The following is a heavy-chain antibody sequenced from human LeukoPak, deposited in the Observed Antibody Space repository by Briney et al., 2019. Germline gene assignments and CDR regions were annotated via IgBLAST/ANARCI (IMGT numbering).Heavy chain of an antibody. J-gene: IGHJ4*02. Sequence: SETLSLTCTVSGGSISSGSYYWSWIRQPAGKGLEWIGRIYTSGSTNYNPSLKSRVTMSVDTSKNQFSLKLSSVTAADTAVYYCAREDYGEKVDYWGQGTLVTVSS. V-gene: IGHV4-61*02. CDR3: AREDYGEKVDY. CDR2: IYTSGST. D-gene: IGHD4-17*01. CDR1: GGSISSGSYY.